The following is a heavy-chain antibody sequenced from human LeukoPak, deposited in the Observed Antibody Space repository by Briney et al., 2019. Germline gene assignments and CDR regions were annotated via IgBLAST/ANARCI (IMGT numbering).Heavy chain of an antibody. Sequence: PSETLSLTCTVSGGSISSYYWSWIRQPAGKGLEWIGRIYTSGSTNYNPSLKSRVTISVDTSKNQFSLKLSSVTAADTAIYYCAKDRISISWYDAFDVWGQGTMVTVSS. J-gene: IGHJ3*01. V-gene: IGHV4-4*07. CDR1: GGSISSYY. CDR3: AKDRISISWYDAFDV. D-gene: IGHD6-13*01. CDR2: IYTSGST.